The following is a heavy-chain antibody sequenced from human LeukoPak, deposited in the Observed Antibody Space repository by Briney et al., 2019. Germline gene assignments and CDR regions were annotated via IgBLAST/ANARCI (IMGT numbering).Heavy chain of an antibody. J-gene: IGHJ4*02. CDR2: TSSDGRNA. CDR3: VPHINYSYQY. V-gene: IGHV3-64D*06. D-gene: IGHD5-18*01. Sequence: PGGSLRLSCSASGFAFSSSPMHWVRQAPGKTLEYVSATSSDGRNAYYADSVKGRFTMSRDNSKNTLSLQMSSLRPEDTAVYYCVPHINYSYQYWGRGTQVTVS. CDR1: GFAFSSSP.